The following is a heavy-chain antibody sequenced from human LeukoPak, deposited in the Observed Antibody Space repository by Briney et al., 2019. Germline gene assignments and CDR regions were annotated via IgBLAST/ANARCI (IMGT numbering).Heavy chain of an antibody. Sequence: GGSLRLSCAASGFTFSSYGMHWVRQAPGKGLEWVAAISYDGSNKYFADSVNGRFTISRDNSKSTLYLQMNSLRVEDTAVYYCAKPQYTGNYLPFVYWGQGTLVTVSS. CDR1: GFTFSSYG. V-gene: IGHV3-30*18. D-gene: IGHD1-26*01. CDR3: AKPQYTGNYLPFVY. J-gene: IGHJ4*02. CDR2: ISYDGSNK.